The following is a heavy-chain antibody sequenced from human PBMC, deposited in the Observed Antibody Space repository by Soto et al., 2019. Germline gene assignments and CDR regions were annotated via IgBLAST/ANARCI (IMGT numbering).Heavy chain of an antibody. D-gene: IGHD5-12*01. Sequence: EVQLVESGGGVVQPGGSLRLSCAASGFSFSTWMHWVRQAPGKGLVWLSRINSDGSSITYADSVKGRFIVSRDNAKNTLYLQINGLTAEDTAVYYCTRGASGYGNFDYWGQGVLFTVSS. CDR3: TRGASGYGNFDY. V-gene: IGHV3-74*01. J-gene: IGHJ4*02. CDR2: INSDGSSI. CDR1: GFSFSTW.